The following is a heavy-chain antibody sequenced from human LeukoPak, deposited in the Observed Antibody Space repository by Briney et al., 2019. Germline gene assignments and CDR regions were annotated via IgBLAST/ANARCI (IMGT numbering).Heavy chain of an antibody. CDR2: IYPGDSDT. J-gene: IGHJ3*02. Sequence: GESLKISCKVPGHSFTSYWIGWVGQMPGKGLEWMGIIYPGDSDTRYSPSFQGQVTISADKSISTAYLQWSSLKASDTAMYYCARHDTPDAFDIWGQGTMVTVSS. CDR1: GHSFTSYW. CDR3: ARHDTPDAFDI. V-gene: IGHV5-51*01.